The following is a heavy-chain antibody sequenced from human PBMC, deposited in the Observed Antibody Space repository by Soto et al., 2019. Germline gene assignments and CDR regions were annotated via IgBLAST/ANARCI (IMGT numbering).Heavy chain of an antibody. V-gene: IGHV3-23*01. J-gene: IGHJ4*02. CDR1: GFTFSSYA. D-gene: IGHD3-22*01. CDR2: ISGSGGST. CDR3: AKGGRSGYYLRPINSVDY. Sequence: GGSLRLSCAASGFTFSSYAMSWVRQAPGKGLEWVSAISGSGGSTYYADSVKGRFTISRDNSKNTLYLQMNSLRAEDTAVYYCAKGGRSGYYLRPINSVDYWGQGTLVTVSS.